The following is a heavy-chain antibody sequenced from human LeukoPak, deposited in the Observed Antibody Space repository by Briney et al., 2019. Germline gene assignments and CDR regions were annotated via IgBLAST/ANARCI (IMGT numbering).Heavy chain of an antibody. Sequence: PGGSLRLSCAAPGFTFSSYSMNWVRQAPGKGLEWVSSISSISSYIYYADSVKGRFTISRDNAKNSLYLQMNSLRAEDTAVYYCARDPTPRYCSGGSCYTHYGMDVWGQGTTVTVSS. V-gene: IGHV3-21*01. J-gene: IGHJ6*02. CDR2: ISSISSYI. CDR3: ARDPTPRYCSGGSCYTHYGMDV. D-gene: IGHD2-15*01. CDR1: GFTFSSYS.